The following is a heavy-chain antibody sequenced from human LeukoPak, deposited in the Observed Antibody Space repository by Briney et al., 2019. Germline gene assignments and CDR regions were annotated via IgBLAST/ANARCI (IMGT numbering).Heavy chain of an antibody. CDR1: GYTFTNYA. CDR3: ARSRDGYNYCDY. D-gene: IGHD5-24*01. CDR2: IIPIFGTA. V-gene: IGHV1-69*13. Sequence: GASVKVSCKASGYTFTNYAMNWVRQAPGQGLEWMGGIIPIFGTANYAQKFQGRVTITADESTSTAYMELSSLRSEDTAVYYCARSRDGYNYCDYWGQGTLVTVSS. J-gene: IGHJ4*02.